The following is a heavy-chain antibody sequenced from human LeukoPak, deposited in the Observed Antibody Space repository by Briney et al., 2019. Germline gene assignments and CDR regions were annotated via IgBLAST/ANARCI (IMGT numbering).Heavy chain of an antibody. CDR3: AREGGQQTTVTTYDY. V-gene: IGHV1-18*04. Sequence: ASVKVSCKASGYIFTSYYMQWVRQAPGQGLEWMGWISAYNGNTNYAQKLQGRVTMTTDTSTSTAYMELRSLRSDDTAVYYCAREGGQQTTVTTYDYWGQGTLVTVSS. D-gene: IGHD4-17*01. CDR1: GYIFTSYY. CDR2: ISAYNGNT. J-gene: IGHJ4*02.